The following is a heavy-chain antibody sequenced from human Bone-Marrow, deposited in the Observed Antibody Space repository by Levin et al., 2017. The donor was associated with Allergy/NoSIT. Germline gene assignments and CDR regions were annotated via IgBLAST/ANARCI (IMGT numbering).Heavy chain of an antibody. V-gene: IGHV4-39*01. D-gene: IGHD4-17*01. J-gene: IGHJ4*02. CDR2: IYYSGST. CDR3: ATPEDYGEGY. Sequence: SQTLSLTCTVSGGSISSSSYYWGWIRQPPGKGLEWIGSIYYSGSTYYNPSLKSRVTISVDTSKNQFSLKLSSVTAADTAVYYCATPEDYGEGYWGQGTLVTVSS. CDR1: GGSISSSSYY.